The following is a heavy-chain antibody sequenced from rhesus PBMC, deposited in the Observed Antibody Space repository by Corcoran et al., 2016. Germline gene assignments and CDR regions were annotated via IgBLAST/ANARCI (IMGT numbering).Heavy chain of an antibody. J-gene: IGHJ5-1*01. V-gene: IGHV4-173*01. Sequence: QVQLQESGPGLVKPSETLSLTCAVSGDSISSNYWSWIRQPPGKGLEWVGRFSGRGGSTDHNPALKRRVTISTDTSKNPFSLKLNSVTAADTAVYYCARGAYASSDKTNRFDVWGPGVLVTVSS. CDR1: GDSISSNY. CDR2: FSGRGGST. CDR3: ARGAYASSDKTNRFDV. D-gene: IGHD3-40*01.